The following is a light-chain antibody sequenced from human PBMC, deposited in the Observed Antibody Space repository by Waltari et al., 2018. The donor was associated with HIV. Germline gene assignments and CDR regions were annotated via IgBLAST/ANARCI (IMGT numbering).Light chain of an antibody. CDR2: YDS. CDR1: RIATKS. Sequence: YVLTQPPSVSVAPGRTATISCGGTRIATKSVHWYQQKSGQAPLLVIFYDSDRPSGIPGRFSGSNSGSAATRTINRVEAGDEADYFCQVWDETRNHVVFGGGTKLIAL. CDR3: QVWDETRNHVV. V-gene: IGLV3-21*04. J-gene: IGLJ3*02.